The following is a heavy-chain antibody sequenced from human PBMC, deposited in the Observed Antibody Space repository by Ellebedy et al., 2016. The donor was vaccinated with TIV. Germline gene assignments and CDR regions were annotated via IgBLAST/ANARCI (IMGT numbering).Heavy chain of an antibody. D-gene: IGHD2-15*01. Sequence: ASVKVSCXASGYTFTNYGISWVRQAPGQGLEWMGWISAYNGNTNYAQKLQGRVTMTTDTSTSTAYMELRSLRSDDTALYYCARDGPQGYVVASAPPGDSWGQGTLVTVSS. CDR1: GYTFTNYG. J-gene: IGHJ4*02. V-gene: IGHV1-18*01. CDR3: ARDGPQGYVVASAPPGDS. CDR2: ISAYNGNT.